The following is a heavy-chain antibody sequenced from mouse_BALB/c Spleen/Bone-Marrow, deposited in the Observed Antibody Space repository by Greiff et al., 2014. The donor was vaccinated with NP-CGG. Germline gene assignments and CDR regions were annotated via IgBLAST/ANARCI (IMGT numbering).Heavy chain of an antibody. D-gene: IGHD2-4*01. CDR3: ARDDYDYAMDY. V-gene: IGHV5-17*02. CDR2: ISSGSSTI. CDR1: GFTFSSVG. Sequence: VQLQQSGGGLVQPGGSRKLSCAASGFTFSSVGMHWVRQAPEKGLEWVAYISSGSSTIYYADTVKGRYTISRDNPKNTLFLQMTSLRSEDTAMYYCARDDYDYAMDYWGQGTSVTVSS. J-gene: IGHJ4*01.